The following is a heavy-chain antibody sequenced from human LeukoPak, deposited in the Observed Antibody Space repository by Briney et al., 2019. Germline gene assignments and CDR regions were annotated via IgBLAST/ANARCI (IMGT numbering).Heavy chain of an antibody. Sequence: GGSLRLSCAASGFTFSSYSMNWVRQAPGKGLEWVSSISSSSSYIYYADSVKGRFTISRDNAKNSLYLQMNSLRADDTAEYYCAAVGATRGIYFFDYWGQGTLVTVSS. CDR3: AAVGATRGIYFFDY. CDR2: ISSSSSYI. J-gene: IGHJ4*02. CDR1: GFTFSSYS. D-gene: IGHD1-26*01. V-gene: IGHV3-21*01.